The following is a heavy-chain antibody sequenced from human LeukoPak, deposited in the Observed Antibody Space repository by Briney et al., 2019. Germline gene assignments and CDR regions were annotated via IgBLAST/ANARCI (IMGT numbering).Heavy chain of an antibody. CDR3: ARDSGYCSGDSCNYYYGMDV. V-gene: IGHV1-18*01. CDR1: GYTFTSYG. J-gene: IGHJ6*02. Sequence: ASVKVSCKASGYTFTSYGVSWVQPAAGQGLEWMEWINVYEGKTKYGQNLQGRVTMTTDTSTSTAYMELRSLGSDDTAVYYCARDSGYCSGDSCNYYYGMDVWGQGTTVTVSS. CDR2: INVYEGKT. D-gene: IGHD2-15*01.